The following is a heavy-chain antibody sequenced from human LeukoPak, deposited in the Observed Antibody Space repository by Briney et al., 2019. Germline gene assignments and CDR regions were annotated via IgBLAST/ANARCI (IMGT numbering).Heavy chain of an antibody. CDR1: GGTFSSYA. Sequence: ASVKVSCKASGGTFSSYAISWVRQAPGQGLEWMGRIIPILGIANYAQKFQGRVTITADKSTSTAYMELSSLRSEDTAVYYCATRGYYDSSGYYNYWGQGTLSPSPQ. CDR2: IIPILGIA. D-gene: IGHD3-22*01. J-gene: IGHJ4*02. V-gene: IGHV1-69*04. CDR3: ATRGYYDSSGYYNY.